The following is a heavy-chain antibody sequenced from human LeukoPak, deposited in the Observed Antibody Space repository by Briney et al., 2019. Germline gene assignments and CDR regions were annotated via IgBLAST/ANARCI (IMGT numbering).Heavy chain of an antibody. J-gene: IGHJ1*01. D-gene: IGHD5-18*01. Sequence: PGRSLRLSCAASGFTFRLFAMHWVRQSPGKALEWVAVTTFDGRNNYYADSVKGRFTISRDNSKKTLYLQMESLRAEDTAVDYRARNFSDVDTVPPGWGQGTLVIVSS. CDR1: GFTFRLFA. V-gene: IGHV3-30*04. CDR2: TTFDGRNN. CDR3: ARNFSDVDTVPPG.